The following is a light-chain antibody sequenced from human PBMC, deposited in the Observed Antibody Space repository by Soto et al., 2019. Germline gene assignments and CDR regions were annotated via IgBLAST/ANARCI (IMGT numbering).Light chain of an antibody. Sequence: QSALTQPRSVSGSPGQSVTISCTGTSSDVGGYNYVSWYQQHPGKAPKFMIYDVSKRPSGVPDRFSGSKSGNMASLTISGLQAEDEADYYCCSYAGSYTYVFGTGTKVTVL. CDR2: DVS. CDR3: CSYAGSYTYV. CDR1: SSDVGGYNY. V-gene: IGLV2-11*01. J-gene: IGLJ1*01.